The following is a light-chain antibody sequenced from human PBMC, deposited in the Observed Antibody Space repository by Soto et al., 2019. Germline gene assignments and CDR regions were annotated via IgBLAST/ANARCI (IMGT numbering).Light chain of an antibody. Sequence: AIQMTQSPSPLSASVGDRVTITCRASQGDRSELSWFQQRPGNARTLLVSASSRLQSGVPSRFSGRGSGTDFTLTISSLEPEDFAVYYCQQYDISPRTFGQGTKVDI. V-gene: IGKV1-6*01. CDR1: QGDRSE. J-gene: IGKJ1*01. CDR3: QQYDISPRT. CDR2: ASS.